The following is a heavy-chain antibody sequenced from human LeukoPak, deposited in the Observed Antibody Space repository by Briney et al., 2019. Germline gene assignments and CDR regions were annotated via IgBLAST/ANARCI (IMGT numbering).Heavy chain of an antibody. V-gene: IGHV4-59*01. CDR2: IYYSGST. D-gene: IGHD3-22*01. Sequence: SETLSLTCTVSGGSIRSYYWSWIRQPPGKGLEWIGYIYYSGSTNYNPSLKSRVTISVDTSKNQFSLKLSSVTAADTAVYYCARSSPYYYDSSGYYGWYYYYGMDVWGQGTTVTVSS. CDR3: ARSSPYYYDSSGYYGWYYYYGMDV. J-gene: IGHJ6*02. CDR1: GGSIRSYY.